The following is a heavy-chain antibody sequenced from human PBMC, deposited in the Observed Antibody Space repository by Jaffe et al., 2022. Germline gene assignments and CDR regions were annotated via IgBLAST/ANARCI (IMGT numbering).Heavy chain of an antibody. CDR2: ISAYNGNT. Sequence: QVQLVQSGAEVKKPGASVKVSCKASGYTFTSYGISWVRQAPGQGLEWMGWISAYNGNTNYAQKLQGRVTMTTDTSTSTAYMELRSLRSDDTAVYYCARDISNYDSEGLDAFDIWGQGTMVTVSS. CDR3: ARDISNYDSEGLDAFDI. D-gene: IGHD4-4*01. V-gene: IGHV1-18*01. J-gene: IGHJ3*02. CDR1: GYTFTSYG.